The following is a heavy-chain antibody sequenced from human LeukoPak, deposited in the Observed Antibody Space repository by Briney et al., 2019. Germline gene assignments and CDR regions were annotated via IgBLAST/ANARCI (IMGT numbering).Heavy chain of an antibody. J-gene: IGHJ6*03. CDR2: INHSGST. CDR1: VGSFSGYY. Sequence: SETLSLTCAVYVGSFSGYYWSWIREPPRKGLEWIGEINHSGSTNYNSSLKSRVTISVDTSKNQFSLKLSSVTAADTAVYYCARGYYGSGSHCCHMDVWGKGTTITVS. V-gene: IGHV4-34*01. CDR3: ARGYYGSGSHCCHMDV. D-gene: IGHD3-10*01.